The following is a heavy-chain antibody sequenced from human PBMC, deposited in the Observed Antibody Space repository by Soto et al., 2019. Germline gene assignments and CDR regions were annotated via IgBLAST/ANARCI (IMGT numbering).Heavy chain of an antibody. CDR3: ASLVYGDPFDY. CDR2: ISTDNGNT. J-gene: IGHJ4*02. Sequence: ASVKVSCTASGYTFTSYGISWVRQAPGQGLEWMGWISTDNGNTNYAQKFQGRVTITRDTSASTAYMELSSLRSEDTAVYYCASLVYGDPFDYWGQGTLVTVSS. V-gene: IGHV1-18*01. D-gene: IGHD4-17*01. CDR1: GYTFTSYG.